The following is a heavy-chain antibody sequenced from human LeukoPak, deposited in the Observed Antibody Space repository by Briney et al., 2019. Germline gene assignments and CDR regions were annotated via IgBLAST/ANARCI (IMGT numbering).Heavy chain of an antibody. CDR3: ARRFEPWAWYGSGSRHATDTEYFQH. J-gene: IGHJ1*01. V-gene: IGHV1-69*04. Sequence: SVKVSCKASGGTFSSYAISWVRQAPGQGLEWMGRIIPILGIANYAQKFQGRVTITADKSTSTAYMELSSLRSEDTAVYYRARRFEPWAWYGSGSRHATDTEYFQHWGQGTLVTVSS. CDR1: GGTFSSYA. CDR2: IIPILGIA. D-gene: IGHD3-10*01.